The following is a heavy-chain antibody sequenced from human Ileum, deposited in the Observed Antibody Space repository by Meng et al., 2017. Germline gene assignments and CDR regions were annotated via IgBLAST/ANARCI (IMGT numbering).Heavy chain of an antibody. Sequence: QVPLPGSGPGLVRPAETLSLICTVSGGSVSRAGYQWGWIRQPPGKGLEWIGYASTNYNPSLKSRVTISLDTSRNQFSLSLSSVTAADTAVYYCARDHMGSLDYWGQGILVTVSS. J-gene: IGHJ4*02. CDR2: AST. V-gene: IGHV4-61*08. CDR3: ARDHMGSLDY. D-gene: IGHD1-26*01. CDR1: GGSVSRAGYQ.